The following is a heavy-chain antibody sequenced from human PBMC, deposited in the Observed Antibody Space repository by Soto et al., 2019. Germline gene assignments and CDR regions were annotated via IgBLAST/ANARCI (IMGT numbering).Heavy chain of an antibody. Sequence: GGSLRLSCAASGFTVSSNYMSWVRQAPGKGLEWVSVIYSGGSTYYADSVKGRFTISRGNSKNTLYLQMNSLRAEDTAVYYCAGETGYCTNGVCLDPWGQGTMVTVYS. CDR2: IYSGGST. V-gene: IGHV3-53*01. J-gene: IGHJ5*02. D-gene: IGHD2-8*01. CDR1: GFTVSSNY. CDR3: AGETGYCTNGVCLDP.